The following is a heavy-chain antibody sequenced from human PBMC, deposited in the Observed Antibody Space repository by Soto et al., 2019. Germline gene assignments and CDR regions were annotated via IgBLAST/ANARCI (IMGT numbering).Heavy chain of an antibody. CDR1: RYTFSNFW. V-gene: IGHV5-51*01. D-gene: IGHD6-13*01. Sequence: PGESLKISCQCSRYTFSNFWIGWVRQLPGKVLEWMGIIYPGDHETRYSPSFHGKVTISADKSINTAYLQWNSLEASDTAFYSCARSPRSSPYFDYWGQGALVTVSS. CDR2: IYPGDHET. J-gene: IGHJ4*02. CDR3: ARSPRSSPYFDY.